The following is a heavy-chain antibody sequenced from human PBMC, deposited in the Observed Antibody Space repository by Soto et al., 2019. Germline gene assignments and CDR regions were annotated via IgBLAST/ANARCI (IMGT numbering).Heavy chain of an antibody. V-gene: IGHV3-30*18. CDR2: ISYYGSNK. D-gene: IGHD3-22*01. Sequence: QVQLVESGGGVVQPGRSLRLSCAASGFTFSSYGMHWVRQAPGKGLEWVAVISYYGSNKYYSDTVKGRFTISRKNSKNTMYMQMNSMRAEDTAVYYCAKDAAYDSSGYYSGWFDPWLKGTLVTVSS. CDR3: AKDAAYDSSGYYSGWFDP. J-gene: IGHJ5*02. CDR1: GFTFSSYG.